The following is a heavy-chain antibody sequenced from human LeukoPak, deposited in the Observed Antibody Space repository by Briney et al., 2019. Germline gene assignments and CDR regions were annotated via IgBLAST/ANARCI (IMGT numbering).Heavy chain of an antibody. V-gene: IGHV3-23*01. J-gene: IGHJ4*02. CDR2: ISGSGYTT. CDR1: GFTFSSFA. D-gene: IGHD2-21*02. Sequence: GGSLRLSYVASGFTFSSFAINWVRQAPGKGLEWVSGISGSGYTTYYADSVRGRFSISRDNSRNTLSLQMSSLRAEDTAVYYCAKARSLTCGGDCYQIDYWGQGTLVIVSS. CDR3: AKARSLTCGGDCYQIDY.